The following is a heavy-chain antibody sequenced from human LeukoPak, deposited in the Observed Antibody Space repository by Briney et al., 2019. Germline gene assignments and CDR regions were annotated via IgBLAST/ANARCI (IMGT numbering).Heavy chain of an antibody. CDR2: ISGSGGST. J-gene: IGHJ4*02. D-gene: IGHD3-22*01. Sequence: PGGSLRLSCAASGFTFSSYAMSWVRQAPGKGLEWVSAISGSGGSTYYADSVKGRFTISRDNSKNTLYLQMNSLRAEDTAVYYCAKDGGHYDTSGPYYFDYWGQGTLVTVSS. V-gene: IGHV3-23*01. CDR3: AKDGGHYDTSGPYYFDY. CDR1: GFTFSSYA.